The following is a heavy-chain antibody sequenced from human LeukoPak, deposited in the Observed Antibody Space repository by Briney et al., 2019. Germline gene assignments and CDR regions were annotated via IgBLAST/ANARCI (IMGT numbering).Heavy chain of an antibody. CDR1: GGSITSYY. CDR3: ARGATSLSYFDS. V-gene: IGHV4-59*13. Sequence: KPSETLSLTCTVSGGSITSYYWSWIRQPPGKGLEWIAYIYYTGSTSYNPSLKSRVSISVDTSKNHFSLKLSAVTAADTAVYYCARGATSLSYFDSRGQGTLVTVSS. J-gene: IGHJ4*02. D-gene: IGHD2/OR15-2a*01. CDR2: IYYTGST.